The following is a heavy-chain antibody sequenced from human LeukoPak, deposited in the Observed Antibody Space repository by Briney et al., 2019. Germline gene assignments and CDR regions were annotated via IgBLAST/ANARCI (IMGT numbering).Heavy chain of an antibody. CDR2: IRVSDGAR. V-gene: IGHV3-23*01. D-gene: IGHD1/OR15-1a*01. CDR1: GLAFPPYA. Sequence: PGGSLSLSCVASGLAFPPYAMMWVRQVPGKGLEWVSSIRVSDGARFYADSVKGRFTMSRDNPKNTLFLLMNSLRPEDTAVYYCAKEPRWEQLHSFDIWGQGTTVTVSS. CDR3: AKEPRWEQLHSFDI. J-gene: IGHJ3*02.